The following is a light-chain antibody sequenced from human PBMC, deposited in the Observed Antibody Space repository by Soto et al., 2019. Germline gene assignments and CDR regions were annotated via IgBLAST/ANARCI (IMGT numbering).Light chain of an antibody. J-gene: IGKJ1*01. CDR3: QQYNSYSEA. V-gene: IGKV1-5*03. CDR2: NAS. Sequence: IQMTQSPSTLSGSVGDRVTITCRASQTISSWLAWYQQKPGKPPKLLIYNASTLKSGVPSRFSGSGSGTEFTLTVSSLQPDDFATYYCQQYNSYSEAFGQGTKV. CDR1: QTISSW.